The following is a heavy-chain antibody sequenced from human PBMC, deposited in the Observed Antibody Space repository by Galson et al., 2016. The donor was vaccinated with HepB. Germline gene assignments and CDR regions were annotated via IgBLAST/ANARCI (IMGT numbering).Heavy chain of an antibody. D-gene: IGHD3-9*01. V-gene: IGHV4-4*02. Sequence: SETLSLTCTVSGDSIGRDKWWTWVRQSPGKGLEWIGEIHRSGRNNYSPSLKSRVTMSMDKSKNQFSLNLNSVTAADTAIYYCARGGDWQFDYWGQGTLVTVSS. CDR2: IHRSGRN. CDR3: ARGGDWQFDY. J-gene: IGHJ4*02. CDR1: GDSIGRDKW.